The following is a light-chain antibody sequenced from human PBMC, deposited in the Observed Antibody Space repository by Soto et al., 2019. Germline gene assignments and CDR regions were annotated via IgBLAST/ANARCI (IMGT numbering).Light chain of an antibody. CDR2: GNS. V-gene: IGLV1-40*01. CDR3: QSYDSSLSAVV. J-gene: IGLJ3*02. CDR1: SSNIGADYD. Sequence: QSALTQPPSVSGAPGQRVTISCTGGSSNIGADYDVHWYQQLPGTAPKLLIYGNSNRPSGVPDRFSGSKSGTSASLAITGLQADDESDYYCQSYDSSLSAVVFGGGTKLTVL.